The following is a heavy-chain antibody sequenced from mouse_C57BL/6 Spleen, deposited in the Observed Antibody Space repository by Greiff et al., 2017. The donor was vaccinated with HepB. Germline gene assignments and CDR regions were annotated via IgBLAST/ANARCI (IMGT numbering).Heavy chain of an antibody. V-gene: IGHV5-17*01. CDR2: ISSGSSTI. J-gene: IGHJ4*01. D-gene: IGHD1-1*01. CDR3: ARPHYGSRNYYAMDY. CDR1: GFTFRDYG. Sequence: VQLKESGGGLVKPGGSLKLSCAASGFTFRDYGMHWVRQAPEKGLEWVAYISSGSSTIYYADTVKGRFTISRDNAKNTLFLQMTSLRSEDTAMYYCARPHYGSRNYYAMDYWGQGTSVTVSS.